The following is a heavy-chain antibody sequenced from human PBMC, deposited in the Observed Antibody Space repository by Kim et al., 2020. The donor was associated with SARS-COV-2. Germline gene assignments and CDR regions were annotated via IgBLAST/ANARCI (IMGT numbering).Heavy chain of an antibody. D-gene: IGHD6-19*01. Sequence: LSLTCAASGFTFRSNWMHWVRQAPWKGPVWVSRINSDGSTTTYADSVKGRFTISRDNAKNTLYLQMNSLRVEDTAVYHCAAVTGTVNWGQGTLVIVS. CDR3: AAVTGTVN. V-gene: IGHV3-74*01. J-gene: IGHJ4*02. CDR1: GFTFRSNW. CDR2: INSDGSTT.